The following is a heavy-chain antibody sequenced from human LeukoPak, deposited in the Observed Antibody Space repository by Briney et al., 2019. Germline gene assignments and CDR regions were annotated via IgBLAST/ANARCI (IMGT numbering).Heavy chain of an antibody. D-gene: IGHD3-16*02. CDR2: IIPIFGTA. J-gene: IGHJ4*02. CDR3: ARARDMITFGGVILN. Sequence: SVKVSCKASGGTFSSYAISWVRQAPGQGLEWMGGIIPIFGTANYAQKFQGRVTITADESTSTAYMELSSLRSEDTAVYYCARARDMITFGGVILNWGQGTLVPVFS. CDR1: GGTFSSYA. V-gene: IGHV1-69*13.